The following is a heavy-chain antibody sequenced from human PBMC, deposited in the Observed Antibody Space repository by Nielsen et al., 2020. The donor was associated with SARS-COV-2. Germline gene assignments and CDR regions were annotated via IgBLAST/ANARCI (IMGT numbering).Heavy chain of an antibody. D-gene: IGHD6-13*01. CDR1: GFTFDAYS. V-gene: IGHV3-21*01. J-gene: IGHJ3*02. CDR3: ARGLAAAGVFDAFDI. CDR2: ISSRSTCL. Sequence: GESLKISCAASGFTFDAYSMNWVRQAPGKGLEWVSSISSRSTCLYYADSVRGRFTVSRDNAKNLLILEMNSLGAEDTAVYYCARGLAAAGVFDAFDIWGQGTMITVSS.